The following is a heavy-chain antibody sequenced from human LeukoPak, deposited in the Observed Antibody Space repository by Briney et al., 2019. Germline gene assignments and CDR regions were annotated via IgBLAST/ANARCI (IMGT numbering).Heavy chain of an antibody. J-gene: IGHJ3*02. Sequence: KAGGSLRLSCAASGFTFSSYSMNWVRQAPGKGLEWVSSISSSSSYIYYADSVKGRFTISRDNSKNTLYLQMNSLRAEDTAVYYCAKGEYGDYGKDDAFDIWGQGTMVTVSS. D-gene: IGHD4-17*01. CDR3: AKGEYGDYGKDDAFDI. CDR1: GFTFSSYS. V-gene: IGHV3-21*01. CDR2: ISSSSSYI.